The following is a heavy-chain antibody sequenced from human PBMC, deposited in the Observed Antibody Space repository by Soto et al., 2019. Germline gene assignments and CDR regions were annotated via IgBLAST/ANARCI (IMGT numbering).Heavy chain of an antibody. V-gene: IGHV1-69*13. D-gene: IGHD2-8*01. Sequence: SVKVSCKASGFTFTSSAMQWVRQARGQRLEWIGWIIPIFGTANYAQKFQGRVTITADESTSTAYMELSSLRSEDTAVYYCARGYCTNGVCSFLYYYYGMDVWGQGTTVTVSS. J-gene: IGHJ6*02. CDR3: ARGYCTNGVCSFLYYYYGMDV. CDR1: GFTFTSSA. CDR2: IIPIFGTA.